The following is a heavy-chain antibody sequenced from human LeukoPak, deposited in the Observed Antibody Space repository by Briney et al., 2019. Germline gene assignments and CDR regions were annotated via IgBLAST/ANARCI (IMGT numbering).Heavy chain of an antibody. V-gene: IGHV3-30-3*01. CDR1: GFTFSSYA. Sequence: GGSLRLSCAASGFTFSSYAMHWVRQAPGKGLEWVAVISYDGSNKYYADSVKGRFTISRDNSKNTLYLQMNSLRAEDTAVYYCAREHPRDSSGWIADAFDIWGQGTMVTVSS. CDR3: AREHPRDSSGWIADAFDI. J-gene: IGHJ3*02. CDR2: ISYDGSNK. D-gene: IGHD6-19*01.